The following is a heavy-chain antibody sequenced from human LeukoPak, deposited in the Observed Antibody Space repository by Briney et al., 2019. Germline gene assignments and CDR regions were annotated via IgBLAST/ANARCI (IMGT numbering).Heavy chain of an antibody. CDR3: ARHGGGYCRSTSCYLFDP. V-gene: IGHV5-51*01. D-gene: IGHD2-2*01. Sequence: GESLKISCKGSGYSFTSYWIGWVRQMPGKGLEWMGITYPGDSDTIYSPSFQGQVTISADKSISTAYLQWSSLKASDTAMYYCARHGGGYCRSTSCYLFDPWGQGTLVTVSS. CDR1: GYSFTSYW. J-gene: IGHJ5*02. CDR2: TYPGDSDT.